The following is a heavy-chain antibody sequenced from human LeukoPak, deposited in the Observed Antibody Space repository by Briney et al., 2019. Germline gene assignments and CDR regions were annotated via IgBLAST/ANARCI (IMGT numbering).Heavy chain of an antibody. CDR1: GFTFNDYY. CDR3: ARDQGMVNDAFDV. CDR2: ISGSGGNT. V-gene: IGHV3-11*01. Sequence: GGSLRLSCAASGFTFNDYYMSWIRQAPGKGLEWVSAISGSGGNTYYADSVKGRFTISRDNSKNSLYLQMNNLRDDDTAVYYCARDQGMVNDAFDVWGQGTLVTVSS. D-gene: IGHD4/OR15-4a*01. J-gene: IGHJ3*01.